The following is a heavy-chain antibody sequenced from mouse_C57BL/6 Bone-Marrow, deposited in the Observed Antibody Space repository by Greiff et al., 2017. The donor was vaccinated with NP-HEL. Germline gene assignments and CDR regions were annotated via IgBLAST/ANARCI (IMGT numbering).Heavy chain of an antibody. D-gene: IGHD2-3*01. CDR1: GFTFSDYG. CDR3: ARRMMVTPYAMDY. Sequence: EVKVEESGGGLVKPGGSLKLSCAASGFTFSDYGMHWVRQAPEKGLEWVAYISSGSSTIYYADTVKGRFTISRDNAKNTLFLQMTSLRSEDTAMYYCARRMMVTPYAMDYWGQGTSVTVSS. J-gene: IGHJ4*01. V-gene: IGHV5-17*01. CDR2: ISSGSSTI.